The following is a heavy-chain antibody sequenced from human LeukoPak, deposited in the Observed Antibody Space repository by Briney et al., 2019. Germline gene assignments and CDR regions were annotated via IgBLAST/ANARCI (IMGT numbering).Heavy chain of an antibody. CDR1: GFTFSSYE. CDR2: ISSSGSTI. J-gene: IGHJ4*02. D-gene: IGHD3-10*01. CDR3: ARDTTMVRGVIVYNDY. Sequence: GGSLRLSCAASGFTFSSYEMNWVRQAPGKGLEWVSYISSSGSTIYYADSVKGRFTISRDNAKNSLYLQMNSLRAEDTAVYYCARDTTMVRGVIVYNDYWGQGTLVTVSS. V-gene: IGHV3-48*03.